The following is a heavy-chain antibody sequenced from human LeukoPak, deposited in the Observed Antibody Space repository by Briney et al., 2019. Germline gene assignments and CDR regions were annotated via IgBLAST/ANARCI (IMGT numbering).Heavy chain of an antibody. CDR3: AKLPRGDLTIFGLVIPNWFDP. J-gene: IGHJ5*02. Sequence: GGSLRLSCAASGFTFSSYAMSWVRQAPVKGLEWVSAISGSGGSTYYADSVKGRFTISRDNSKNTLYLQMNSLRAEDTAVYYCAKLPRGDLTIFGLVIPNWFDPWGQGTLVTVSS. CDR2: ISGSGGST. CDR1: GFTFSSYA. V-gene: IGHV3-23*01. D-gene: IGHD3-3*01.